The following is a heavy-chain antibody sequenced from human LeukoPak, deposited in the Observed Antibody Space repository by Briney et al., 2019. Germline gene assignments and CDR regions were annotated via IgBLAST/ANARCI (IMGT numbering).Heavy chain of an antibody. J-gene: IGHJ4*02. D-gene: IGHD6-19*01. CDR2: IDPSDSYT. CDR1: GYRFTSYW. Sequence: GESLKISCQGSGYRFTSYWLSWVRQMPGKGLEWMGRIDPSDSYTKYSPSFQGHVTISADKSISTAYLQWSSLKASDTAMFYCAATTHSGWYYFHYWGQGTLVTVSS. V-gene: IGHV5-10-1*01. CDR3: AATTHSGWYYFHY.